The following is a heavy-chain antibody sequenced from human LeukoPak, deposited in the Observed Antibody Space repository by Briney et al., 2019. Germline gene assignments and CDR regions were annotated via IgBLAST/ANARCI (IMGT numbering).Heavy chain of an antibody. V-gene: IGHV4-30-4*01. CDR1: GGSISSGDYY. CDR3: ARPYYYDSRIDP. J-gene: IGHJ5*02. CDR2: MYYSGST. D-gene: IGHD3-22*01. Sequence: SQTLSLTCTVSGGSISSGDYYRSWIRQPPGKGLEWIAYMYYSGSTYYNPSLKSRVTMSADTSKNQLSLKLSSVTAADTAVYYCARPYYYDSRIDPWGQGILVTVSS.